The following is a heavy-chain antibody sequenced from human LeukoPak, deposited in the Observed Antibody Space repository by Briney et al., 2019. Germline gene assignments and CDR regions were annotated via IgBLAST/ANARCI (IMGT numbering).Heavy chain of an antibody. D-gene: IGHD1-26*01. J-gene: IGHJ4*02. CDR2: ISAYNGNT. V-gene: IGHV1-18*01. CDR1: GYTFTSYG. CDR3: ARDLLFYSGSYSDYFDY. Sequence: AASVKVSCKASGYTFTSYGISWVRQAPGQGLEWMGWISAYNGNTNYVQKLQGRVTMTTDTSTSTAYMELRSLRSDDTAVYYCARDLLFYSGSYSDYFDYWGQGTLVTVSS.